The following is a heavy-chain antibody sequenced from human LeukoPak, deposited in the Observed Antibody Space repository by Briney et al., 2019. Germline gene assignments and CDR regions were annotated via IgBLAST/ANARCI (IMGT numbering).Heavy chain of an antibody. Sequence: SETLSLTCTVSGGSVSSGSYYWSWIRQPPGKGLEWIGYIYYSGGTNYNPSLKSRVTISIDTSKNQFSLKLSSVTAADTAVFYCARGGGYSYGYAFDIWGQGTMVAVS. CDR2: IYYSGGT. CDR1: GGSVSSGSYY. J-gene: IGHJ3*02. D-gene: IGHD5-18*01. CDR3: ARGGGYSYGYAFDI. V-gene: IGHV4-61*01.